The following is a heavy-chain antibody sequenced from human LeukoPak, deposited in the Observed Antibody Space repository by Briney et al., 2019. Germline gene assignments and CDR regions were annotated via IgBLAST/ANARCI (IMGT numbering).Heavy chain of an antibody. CDR2: INWNGGST. CDR3: AKVHSYGYGAYYMDV. J-gene: IGHJ6*03. CDR1: GFTFDDYG. Sequence: GGSLRLSCAASGFTFDDYGMSWVRQAPGKGLEWVSGINWNGGSTGYADSVKGRFTISRDNSKNTLYLQMNSLRAEDTAVYYCAKVHSYGYGAYYMDVWGKGTTVTVSS. V-gene: IGHV3-20*04. D-gene: IGHD5-18*01.